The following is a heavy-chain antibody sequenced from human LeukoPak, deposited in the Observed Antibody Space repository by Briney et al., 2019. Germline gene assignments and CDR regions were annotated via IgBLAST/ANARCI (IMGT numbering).Heavy chain of an antibody. V-gene: IGHV1-18*01. CDR3: ARNRGWLQLQTFDY. CDR2: ISAYNGNT. CDR1: GYTSSSYG. Sequence: ASVKVSCKASGYTSSSYGISWVRQAPGQGLEWMGWISAYNGNTNYAQKLQGRVTMTTDTSTSTAYMELRSLRSDDTAVYYCARNRGWLQLQTFDYWGQGTLVTVSS. D-gene: IGHD5-24*01. J-gene: IGHJ4*02.